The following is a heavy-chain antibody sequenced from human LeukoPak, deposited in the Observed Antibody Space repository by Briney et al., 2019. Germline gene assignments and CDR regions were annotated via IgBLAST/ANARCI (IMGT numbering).Heavy chain of an antibody. D-gene: IGHD3-22*01. V-gene: IGHV1-3*01. CDR3: AKDEKGYYHDTSGYPDAFDI. Sequence: GASVKVSCKASGYDFTSYAMHWVRQAPGQRLEWMGWINAGNGNTKYSQKFQDRVTVTRDTSTSTAYMELSSLRSEDTVVYYCAKDEKGYYHDTSGYPDAFDIWGQGTMVTVSS. CDR2: INAGNGNT. CDR1: GYDFTSYA. J-gene: IGHJ3*02.